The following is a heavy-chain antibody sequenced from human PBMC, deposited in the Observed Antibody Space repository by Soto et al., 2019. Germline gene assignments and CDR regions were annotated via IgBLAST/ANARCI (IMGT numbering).Heavy chain of an antibody. CDR3: ARDATAAAGTADYYYYGMDG. CDR1: GYTFTSYG. CDR2: ISAYNGNT. Sequence: ASVKVSCKASGYTFTSYGISWVRQAPGQGLEWMGWISAYNGNTNYAQKLQGRVTMTTDTSTSTAYMELRSLRSDDTAVYYCARDATAAAGTADYYYYGMDGWGQGTRVTVSS. D-gene: IGHD6-13*01. V-gene: IGHV1-18*04. J-gene: IGHJ6*02.